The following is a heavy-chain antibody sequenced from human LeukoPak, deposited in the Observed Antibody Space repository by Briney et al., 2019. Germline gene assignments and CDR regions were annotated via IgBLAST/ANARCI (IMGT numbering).Heavy chain of an antibody. V-gene: IGHV4-59*08. CDR2: IYYSGST. J-gene: IGHJ3*02. CDR3: ASHVLLWFGEPEGAFDI. CDR1: GGSISSYY. Sequence: SETLSLTCTVSGGSISSYYWSWIRQPPGKGLEWIGYIYYSGSTNYNPSLKSRVTISVDTSKNQFSLELSSVTAADTAVYYCASHVLLWFGEPEGAFDIWGQGTMVTVSS. D-gene: IGHD3-10*01.